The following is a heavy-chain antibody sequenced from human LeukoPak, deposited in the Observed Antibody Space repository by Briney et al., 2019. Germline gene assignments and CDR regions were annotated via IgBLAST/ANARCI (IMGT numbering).Heavy chain of an antibody. CDR1: GFTFSSYS. Sequence: GESLRLSCAAFGFTFSSYSMNWVRQAPGKGLEWVSSISGSSTYIDYADSVKGRFTISRDNAKNALYLQMDSPRAEDTAVYYCARDHSSGRYFDFWGQGTLVTVSS. CDR2: ISGSSTYI. D-gene: IGHD3-22*01. CDR3: ARDHSSGRYFDF. V-gene: IGHV3-21*01. J-gene: IGHJ4*02.